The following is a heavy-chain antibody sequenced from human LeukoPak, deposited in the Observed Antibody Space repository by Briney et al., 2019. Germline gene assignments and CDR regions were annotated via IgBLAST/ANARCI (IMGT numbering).Heavy chain of an antibody. V-gene: IGHV1-69*02. CDR1: GGTFSSCT. D-gene: IGHD3/OR15-3a*01. Sequence: SVKVSCKASGGTFSSCTISWVRQAPGQGLEWMGRIIPILGIANYAQKFQGRVTITADKSTSTAYMELSSLRSEDTAVYYCARGSGQAVDFWFDPWGQGTLVTVSS. CDR2: IIPILGIA. CDR3: ARGSGQAVDFWFDP. J-gene: IGHJ5*02.